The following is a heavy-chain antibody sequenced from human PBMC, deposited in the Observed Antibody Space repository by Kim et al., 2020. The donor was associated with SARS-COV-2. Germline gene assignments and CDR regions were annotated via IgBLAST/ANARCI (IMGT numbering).Heavy chain of an antibody. CDR1: GFTFSSYS. CDR3: ARDGGATSPLRY. Sequence: GGSLRLSCVASGFTFSSYSMNWVRQAPGKGLEWVSSISSSSRYIYYADSVKGRFTISRDNAKNSLYLQMNSLRAEDTAVYYCARDGGATSPLRYWGQGTLVTVSS. D-gene: IGHD1-26*01. J-gene: IGHJ4*02. V-gene: IGHV3-21*01. CDR2: ISSSSRYI.